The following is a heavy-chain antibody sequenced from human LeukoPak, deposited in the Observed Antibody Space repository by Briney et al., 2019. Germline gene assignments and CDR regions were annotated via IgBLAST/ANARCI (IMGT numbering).Heavy chain of an antibody. J-gene: IGHJ4*02. CDR3: ARDGEYYGSGSYRDY. CDR2: ISAYNGNT. D-gene: IGHD3-10*01. CDR1: GYTFTSYG. V-gene: IGHV1-18*01. Sequence: ASVKVSCKASGYTFTSYGISWVRQAPGQGLEWMGWISAYNGNTNYAQKLQGRVTMTTDTSTSTAYMELRSLRSDDTAVYYCARDGEYYGSGSYRDYWGQGTLVTVSS.